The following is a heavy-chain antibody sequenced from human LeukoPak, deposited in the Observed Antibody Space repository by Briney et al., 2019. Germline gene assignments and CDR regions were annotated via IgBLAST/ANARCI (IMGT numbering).Heavy chain of an antibody. CDR3: ASPRYAYQLLRFFDY. J-gene: IGHJ4*02. V-gene: IGHV3-21*01. Sequence: TGGSLRLSCAASGFTFSSYSMNWVRQAPGKGLEWVSSISSSSSYIYYADSVKGRFTISRDNAKNSLYLQMNSLRAEDTAVYYCASPRYAYQLLRFFDYWGQGTLVTVSS. CDR1: GFTFSSYS. CDR2: ISSSSSYI. D-gene: IGHD2-2*01.